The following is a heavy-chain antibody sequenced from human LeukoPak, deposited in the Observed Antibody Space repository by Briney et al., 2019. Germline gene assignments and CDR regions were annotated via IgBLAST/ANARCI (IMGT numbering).Heavy chain of an antibody. CDR2: ISSSGSTI. CDR1: GFTLSSYT. V-gene: IGHV3-48*01. J-gene: IGHJ5*02. Sequence: GGSLRLSCAASGFTLSSYTMNWVRLAPGKGLEWVSYISSSGSTIYYADSVKGRFTISRDNAKNSLYLQMNSLRAEDTAVYYCAILFYCTTTTCYDNNWFDPWGQGTLVTVSS. CDR3: AILFYCTTTTCYDNNWFDP. D-gene: IGHD2-2*01.